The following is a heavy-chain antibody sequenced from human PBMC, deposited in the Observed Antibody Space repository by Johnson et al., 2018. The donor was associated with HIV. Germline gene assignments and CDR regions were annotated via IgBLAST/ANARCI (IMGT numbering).Heavy chain of an antibody. CDR3: ARDDTGYSSSFDAFDV. V-gene: IGHV3-30*04. Sequence: QVQLVESGGGVVQPGRSLRLSCAASGFTFSSYAMHWVRQAPGKGLEWMAVISSAGTDQYYADSMKGRFTISRDNAKNSLYLQMNSLRAEDTAVYYCARDDTGYSSSFDAFDVWGQGTMVTVSS. CDR2: ISSAGTDQ. D-gene: IGHD6-13*01. J-gene: IGHJ3*01. CDR1: GFTFSSYA.